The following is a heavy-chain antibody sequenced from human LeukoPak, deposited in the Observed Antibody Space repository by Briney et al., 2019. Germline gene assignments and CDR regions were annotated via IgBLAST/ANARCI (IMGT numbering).Heavy chain of an antibody. V-gene: IGHV3-11*06. J-gene: IGHJ4*02. D-gene: IGHD6-19*01. CDR3: ARDVGWGYFDY. Sequence: GGSLRLSCAASGFSFSDWYMSWIRQTPGQGPEWVSYISSNGGVTKYADSVKGRFTISRDNAKNSLYLQMDGLRAEDTAVYYCARDVGWGYFDYWGQGTLVTVSS. CDR1: GFSFSDWY. CDR2: ISSNGGVT.